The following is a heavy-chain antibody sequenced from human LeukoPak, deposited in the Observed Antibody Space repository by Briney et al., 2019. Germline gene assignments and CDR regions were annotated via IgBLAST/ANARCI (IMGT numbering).Heavy chain of an antibody. D-gene: IGHD6-13*01. CDR2: ISGSGGDT. Sequence: GGSLRLSCAASGFTVNTYPMTWVRQAPGKGLEWVSVISGSGGDTFYADSVKGRFSISRDNSKNTVYLQMSSLRAEDTAVYYCAKRIAAAGTGVGVAFGYWGQGTLVTVSS. V-gene: IGHV3-23*01. CDR1: GFTVNTYP. J-gene: IGHJ4*02. CDR3: AKRIAAAGTGVGVAFGY.